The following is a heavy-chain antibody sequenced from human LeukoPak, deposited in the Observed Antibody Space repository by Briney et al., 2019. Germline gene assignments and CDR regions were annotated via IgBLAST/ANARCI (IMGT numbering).Heavy chain of an antibody. CDR3: ARDLGATMTVAPVYYFDY. J-gene: IGHJ4*02. CDR2: ISAINGNT. Sequence: ASVKVSCKASGYGFTSYGISWVRQAPGQGLEWMGWISAINGNTNYAQKVQGRVTMTTDTSTSTAHMELRSPRSDDTAVYYCARDLGATMTVAPVYYFDYWGQGTLVTVSS. D-gene: IGHD3-22*01. V-gene: IGHV1-18*01. CDR1: GYGFTSYG.